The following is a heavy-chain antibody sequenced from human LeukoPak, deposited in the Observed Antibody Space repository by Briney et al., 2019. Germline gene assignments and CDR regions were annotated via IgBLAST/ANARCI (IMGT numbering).Heavy chain of an antibody. J-gene: IGHJ4*02. Sequence: GGSLRLSCAASGFTFSSYWMHWVRHTPGKGLVWVSRIKGDGSSTYYADSVKGRFTISRDNSKNTLYLQMNSLRAEDTAVYYCAKDFSTGEDYWGQGTLVTVSS. CDR1: GFTFSSYW. CDR3: AKDFSTGEDY. V-gene: IGHV3-74*01. D-gene: IGHD7-27*01. CDR2: IKGDGSST.